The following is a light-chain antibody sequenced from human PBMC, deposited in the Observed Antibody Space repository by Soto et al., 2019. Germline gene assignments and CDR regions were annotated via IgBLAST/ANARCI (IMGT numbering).Light chain of an antibody. CDR3: QFYDSSLSAPYV. CDR2: GNS. CDR1: SSNIGAGYD. Sequence: QSVLTQPPSVSGAPGQRVTISCTGSSSNIGAGYDVHWYQQLPGTAPKLLIYGNSNRPSGVPDRFSGSKSGTSASLAITGLQAEDEADYYCQFYDSSLSAPYVFGTGIKLTVL. V-gene: IGLV1-40*01. J-gene: IGLJ1*01.